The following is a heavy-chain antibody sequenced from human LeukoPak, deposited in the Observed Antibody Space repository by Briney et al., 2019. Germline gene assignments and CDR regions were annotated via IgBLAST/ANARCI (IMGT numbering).Heavy chain of an antibody. CDR1: GFTFDDYT. CDR2: ISWDGFTT. V-gene: IGHV3-43*01. D-gene: IGHD1-26*01. J-gene: IGHJ6*03. Sequence: PGGSLRLSCAASGFTFDDYTMHWVRQAPGKGLEWVSLISWDGFTTYYADSVKGRFTISRDNSKNSLYLQMNSLRTEGTALYYCAKERNSGIGASKDYNYYYYMDVWGKGTTVTISS. CDR3: AKERNSGIGASKDYNYYYYMDV.